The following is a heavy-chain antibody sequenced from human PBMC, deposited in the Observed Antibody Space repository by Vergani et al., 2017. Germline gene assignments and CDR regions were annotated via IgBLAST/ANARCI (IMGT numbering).Heavy chain of an antibody. D-gene: IGHD6-6*01. Sequence: EVQLVESGGGLVQPGGSLRLSCAASGFTFSSYWMSWVRQAPGKGLEWVANIKQDGSEKYYVDSVKGRFTISRDNAKNSLYLQMNSLRAEDTAVYYCAKDRDFYSSSFTGWLDYWGQGTLVTVSS. V-gene: IGHV3-7*01. CDR3: AKDRDFYSSSFTGWLDY. CDR2: IKQDGSEK. J-gene: IGHJ4*02. CDR1: GFTFSSYW.